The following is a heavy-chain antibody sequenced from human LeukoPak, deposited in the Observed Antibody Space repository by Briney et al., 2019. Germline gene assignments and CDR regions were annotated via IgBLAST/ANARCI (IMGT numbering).Heavy chain of an antibody. CDR2: INPNSGGT. J-gene: IGHJ5*02. V-gene: IGHV1-2*02. D-gene: IGHD2-2*01. CDR3: ARAHPLSNWFDP. CDR1: GYTFTGYY. Sequence: ASVTVSCKASGYTFTGYYMHWVRQAPGQGLEWMGWINPNSGGTNYAQKFQGRVTMTRDTSISTAYMELSRLRSDDTAVYYCARAHPLSNWFDPWGQGTLVTVSS.